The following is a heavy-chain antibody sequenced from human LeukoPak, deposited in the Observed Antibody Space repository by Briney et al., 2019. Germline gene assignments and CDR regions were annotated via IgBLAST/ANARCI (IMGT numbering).Heavy chain of an antibody. Sequence: SETLSLTCTVSGGSISTSSYYWGWIRQPPGKGLEWIASIYYSGSSYYNPSLKSRVTISVDTSKNHFSLKLTSVTAADAADYYCARRVAGSGYHDYWGQGTPVTVSS. D-gene: IGHD3-22*01. CDR2: IYYSGSS. CDR3: ARRVAGSGYHDY. J-gene: IGHJ4*02. V-gene: IGHV4-39*02. CDR1: GGSISTSSYY.